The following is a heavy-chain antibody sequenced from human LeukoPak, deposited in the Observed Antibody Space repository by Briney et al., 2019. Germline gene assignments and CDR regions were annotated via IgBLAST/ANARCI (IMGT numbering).Heavy chain of an antibody. CDR1: GYSFTSYW. CDR2: IYPGDSDT. Sequence: GESLKISCKGSGYSFTSYWIGWVRQMPGKGLEGMGIIYPGDSDTRYSPSFQGQVTISADKSISTAYLQWSSLKASDTAMYYCARLGAGVEMPTIGFDYWGQGTLVTVSS. D-gene: IGHD5-24*01. CDR3: ARLGAGVEMPTIGFDY. J-gene: IGHJ4*02. V-gene: IGHV5-51*03.